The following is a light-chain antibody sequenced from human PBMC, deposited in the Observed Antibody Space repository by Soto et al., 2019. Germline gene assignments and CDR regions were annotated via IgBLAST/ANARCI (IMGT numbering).Light chain of an antibody. CDR1: QSISSN. Sequence: EIVMTQSPATLSVSPGERATLSCRASQSISSNLAWYQQKPGQAPRLLIYGAYTRATGIPATFSGSGSGTEFTLTISSLQSEDFAVYYCHQYNNWPLTWTFGQGTKAEIK. CDR3: HQYNNWPLTWT. CDR2: GAY. J-gene: IGKJ1*01. V-gene: IGKV3D-15*01.